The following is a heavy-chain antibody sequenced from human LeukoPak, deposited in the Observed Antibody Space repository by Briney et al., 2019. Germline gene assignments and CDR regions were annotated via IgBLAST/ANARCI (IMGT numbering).Heavy chain of an antibody. Sequence: GGSLRLSCAVSGFTVSTNYMTWVRQAPGKGLEWVSVIHSGDNSYYADSVKGRFTISRDNSKNTLYLQMNSLRAEDTAVYYCARDRRYCSGGSCYFYYFDYWGQGTLVTVSS. V-gene: IGHV3-53*01. CDR2: IHSGDNS. J-gene: IGHJ4*02. D-gene: IGHD2-15*01. CDR3: ARDRRYCSGGSCYFYYFDY. CDR1: GFTVSTNY.